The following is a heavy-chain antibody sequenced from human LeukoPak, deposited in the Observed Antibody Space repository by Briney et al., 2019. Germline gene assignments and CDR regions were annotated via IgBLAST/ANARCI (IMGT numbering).Heavy chain of an antibody. V-gene: IGHV3-33*03. CDR3: ARNVWGSYRAIDY. D-gene: IGHD3-16*02. CDR1: GFTFSSYG. CDR2: IWYDGSNK. J-gene: IGHJ4*02. Sequence: GGSLRLSCAASGFTFSSYGMHWVRQAPGKGLEWVAVIWYDGSNKYYADSVKGRFTISRDNAKNSLFLQMNSLRVEDTAVYYCARNVWGSYRAIDYWGQGTLVTVSS.